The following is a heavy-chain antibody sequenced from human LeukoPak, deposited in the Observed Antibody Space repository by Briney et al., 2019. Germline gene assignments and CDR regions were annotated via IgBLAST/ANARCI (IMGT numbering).Heavy chain of an antibody. D-gene: IGHD3-10*01. J-gene: IGHJ4*02. CDR2: IYHSGST. CDR1: GGSISSSNW. V-gene: IGHV4-4*02. CDR3: TYYGSGSYPYYFDY. Sequence: PSGTLSLTCAVSGGSISSSNWWSWVRQPPGKGLAWIGEIYHSGSTNYNPSLKSRVTISVDKSKNQFSLKLSSVTAADTAVYYCTYYGSGSYPYYFDYWGQGTLVTVSS.